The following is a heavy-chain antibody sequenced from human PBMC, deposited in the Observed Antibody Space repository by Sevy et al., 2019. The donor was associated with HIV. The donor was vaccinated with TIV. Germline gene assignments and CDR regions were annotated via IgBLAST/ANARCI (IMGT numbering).Heavy chain of an antibody. CDR3: VKDPDYNFWRGDYGMDV. Sequence: GGSLRLSCSGSGFSFSNSAMYWVRQTPGKGLKYVSAISSDGVSTYYTDSVRGRLTISRDNSKNTLYLQMGSLRVEDTAVYYCVKDPDYNFWRGDYGMDVWGQGTTVTVSS. J-gene: IGHJ6*02. CDR1: GFSFSNSA. D-gene: IGHD3-3*01. CDR2: ISSDGVST. V-gene: IGHV3-64D*06.